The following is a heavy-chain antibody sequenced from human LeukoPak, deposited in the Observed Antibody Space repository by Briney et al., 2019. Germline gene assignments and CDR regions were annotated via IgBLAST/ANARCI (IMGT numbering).Heavy chain of an antibody. Sequence: GGSLRLSCAVSGFTVSSNYMNWVRQAPGKGLEWVSAIYRGGSTYYADSVRGRFTISRDNSKNTVSLQMISLTDADTAVYYCARGNYGSGNYYMGDAFDVWGQGTLVSVSS. J-gene: IGHJ3*01. CDR3: ARGNYGSGNYYMGDAFDV. CDR1: GFTVSSNY. CDR2: IYRGGST. D-gene: IGHD3-10*01. V-gene: IGHV3-53*01.